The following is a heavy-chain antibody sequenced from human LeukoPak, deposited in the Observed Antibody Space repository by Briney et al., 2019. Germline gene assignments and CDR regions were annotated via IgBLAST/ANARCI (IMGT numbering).Heavy chain of an antibody. Sequence: RASVKVSCKASGYTFTGYYMHWVRQAPGQGLEWMGWINPNSGGTNYAQKLQGRVTMTTDTSTSTAYMELRSLRSDDTAVYYCARDGGIVLMVYAIFDSGNWFDPWGQGTLVTVSS. V-gene: IGHV1-2*02. J-gene: IGHJ5*02. CDR1: GYTFTGYY. D-gene: IGHD2-8*01. CDR3: ARDGGIVLMVYAIFDSGNWFDP. CDR2: INPNSGGT.